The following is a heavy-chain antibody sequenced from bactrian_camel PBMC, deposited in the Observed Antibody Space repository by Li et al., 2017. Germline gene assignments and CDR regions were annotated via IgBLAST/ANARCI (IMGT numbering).Heavy chain of an antibody. CDR3: ATDSNDDYYSNPEPY. J-gene: IGHJ4*01. CDR2: IDSEGTNT. CDR1: GFTFSTFD. V-gene: IGHV3S40*01. D-gene: IGHD2*01. Sequence: VQLVESGGGLVQPGGSLRLSCAASGFTFSTFDMAWVRQTLGKGFEWVSAIDSEGTNTAYRDSVQGRFTISRDNAKNTLYLQMNSLRTEDAAVYYCATDSNDDYYSNPEPYWGQGTQVTVS.